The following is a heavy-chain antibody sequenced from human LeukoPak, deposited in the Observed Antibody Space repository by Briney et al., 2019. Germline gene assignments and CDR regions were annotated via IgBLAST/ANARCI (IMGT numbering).Heavy chain of an antibody. V-gene: IGHV5-51*01. J-gene: IGHJ2*01. CDR2: INPGDSDT. Sequence: GESLKISCQASGYSFTSSWIGWARQMPGKGLEWMAIINPGDSDTRYSPSFQGQVTISADKSISTVYLQWGSLKASDTAMYYCARQRGGSYYNPFDLWGRGTLVTVSS. D-gene: IGHD1-26*01. CDR1: GYSFTSSW. CDR3: ARQRGGSYYNPFDL.